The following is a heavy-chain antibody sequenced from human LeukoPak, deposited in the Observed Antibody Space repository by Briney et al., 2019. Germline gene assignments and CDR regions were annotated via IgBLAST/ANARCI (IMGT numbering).Heavy chain of an antibody. CDR1: GGSISSYY. Sequence: PSETLSLTCTVSGGSISSYYWSWIRQPPGKGLEWIGYIYYSGSTNYNPSLKSRVTISVDTSKNQFSLKLSSVTAADTAVYYCASSSGSGSYPTNYWGQGTLVTVSS. D-gene: IGHD3-10*01. J-gene: IGHJ4*02. CDR2: IYYSGST. V-gene: IGHV4-59*08. CDR3: ASSSGSGSYPTNY.